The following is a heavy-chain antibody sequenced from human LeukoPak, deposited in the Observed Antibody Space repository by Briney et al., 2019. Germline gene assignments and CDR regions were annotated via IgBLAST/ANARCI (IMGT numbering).Heavy chain of an antibody. J-gene: IGHJ3*02. V-gene: IGHV5-51*01. CDR3: ARPDYYGPGSNDAFDI. CDR2: IYPGDSDT. CDR1: GYIFTSYW. Sequence: GESLKISCKGSGYIFTSYWIGWVRQMPGKGLEWMGIIYPGDSDTIYSPPFAGQVTISADKSISTAYLQWSSLKVSDTAIFYCARPDYYGPGSNDAFDIWGQGTMVTVSS. D-gene: IGHD3-10*01.